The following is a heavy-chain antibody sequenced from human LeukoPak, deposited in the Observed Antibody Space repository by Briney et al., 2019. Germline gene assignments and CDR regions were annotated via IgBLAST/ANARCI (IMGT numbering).Heavy chain of an antibody. D-gene: IGHD3-16*01. CDR1: GYTFTSYG. CDR3: ARVRYDYVWGSFYYYYYMDV. V-gene: IGHV1-18*01. CDR2: ISAYNGNT. Sequence: ASVKVSCKASGYTFTSYGISWVRQAPGQGLEWMGWISAYNGNTNYAQKLQGRVTMTTDTSTSTAYMELRSLRSDDTAVYYCARVRYDYVWGSFYYYYYMDVWGKGTTVTISS. J-gene: IGHJ6*03.